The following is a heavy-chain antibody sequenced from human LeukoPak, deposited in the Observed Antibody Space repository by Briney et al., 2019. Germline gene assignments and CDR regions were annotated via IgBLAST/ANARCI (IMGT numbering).Heavy chain of an antibody. V-gene: IGHV3-21*01. D-gene: IGHD6-19*01. J-gene: IGHJ4*02. Sequence: GRSLRLSCAASGFTFSSYSMNWVRQAPGKALEGVSLISSSSSSIFYADSVKGRFTISRDSAKNSLYPQMNSLRGEDTAVYYCARTPPGGWYGSLDYWGQGTLVTVSS. CDR2: ISSSSSSI. CDR1: GFTFSSYS. CDR3: ARTPPGGWYGSLDY.